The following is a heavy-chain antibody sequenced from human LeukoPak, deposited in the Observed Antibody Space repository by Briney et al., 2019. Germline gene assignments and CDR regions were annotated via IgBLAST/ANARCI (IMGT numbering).Heavy chain of an antibody. D-gene: IGHD6-13*01. J-gene: IGHJ5*02. CDR2: IYHSGST. CDR1: GYSVSSGYY. V-gene: IGHV4-38-2*02. CDR3: ARVPPPYSSSWFDP. Sequence: SENLSLTCTVSGYSVSSGYYWGWIRQPPGKGLEWIGSIYHSGSTYYNPSLKSRVTISVDTSKNQFSLKLSSVTAADTAVYYCARVPPPYSSSWFDPWGQGTLVTVSS.